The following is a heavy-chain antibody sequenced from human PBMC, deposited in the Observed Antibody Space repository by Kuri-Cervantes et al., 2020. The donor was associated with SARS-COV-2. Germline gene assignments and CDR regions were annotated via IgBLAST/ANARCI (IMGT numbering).Heavy chain of an antibody. CDR1: GGTFSSYA. Sequence: SVKVSCKASGGTFSSYAISWVRQAPGQGLEWMGGIIPIFGTANYAQKFQGRVTITADESTSTAYTELSSLRSEDTAVYYCARDWRYCSSTSCLNWFDPWGQGTLVTVSS. J-gene: IGHJ5*02. CDR3: ARDWRYCSSTSCLNWFDP. CDR2: IIPIFGTA. D-gene: IGHD2-2*01. V-gene: IGHV1-69*13.